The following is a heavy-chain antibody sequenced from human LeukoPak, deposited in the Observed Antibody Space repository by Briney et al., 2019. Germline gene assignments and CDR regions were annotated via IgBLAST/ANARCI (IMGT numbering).Heavy chain of an antibody. CDR2: IYYSGST. Sequence: SETLSLTCTVSGGSISSSSYFWGWIRQPPGKGLECIGSIYYSGSTYYNPSLNSRVTMSVDTSKNQFSLKLSSVTAADTAVYYCARQGSPGGINWFDSWGQGTLVTVSS. CDR3: ARQGSPGGINWFDS. D-gene: IGHD2-15*01. CDR1: GGSISSSSYF. J-gene: IGHJ5*01. V-gene: IGHV4-39*01.